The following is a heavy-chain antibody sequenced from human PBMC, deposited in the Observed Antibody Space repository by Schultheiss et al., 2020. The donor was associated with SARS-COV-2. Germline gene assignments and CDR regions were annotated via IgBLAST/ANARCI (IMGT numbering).Heavy chain of an antibody. CDR1: GYTFTSYG. D-gene: IGHD6-13*01. Sequence: ASVKVSCKASGYTFTSYGISWVRQAPGQGLEWMGIINPSGGSTSYAQKFQGRVTLTRDTTISTAYMELSSLRSDDTAVYYCARPCRGSSLDALDIWGQGTMVTVSS. J-gene: IGHJ3*02. V-gene: IGHV1-46*01. CDR2: INPSGGST. CDR3: ARPCRGSSLDALDI.